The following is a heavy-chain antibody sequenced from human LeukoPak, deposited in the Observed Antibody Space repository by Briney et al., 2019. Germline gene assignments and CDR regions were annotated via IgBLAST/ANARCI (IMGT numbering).Heavy chain of an antibody. J-gene: IGHJ5*02. Sequence: PSETLSLTCTVSGGSISSYYWSWIRHPAGKGLEWIGRIYTSGSTNYNPSLKSRVTMSVDTSKNQFSLKLSSVTAADTAVYYCARGSSSSPSSPWFDPWGQGTLVTVSS. V-gene: IGHV4-4*07. CDR2: IYTSGST. CDR1: GGSISSYY. D-gene: IGHD6-6*01. CDR3: ARGSSSSPSSPWFDP.